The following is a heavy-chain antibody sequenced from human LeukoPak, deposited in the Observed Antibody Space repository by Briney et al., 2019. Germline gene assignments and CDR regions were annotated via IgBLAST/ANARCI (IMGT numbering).Heavy chain of an antibody. V-gene: IGHV4-34*01. D-gene: IGHD4-17*01. CDR3: ARKGPLRDNIPFMDV. CDR2: INQSGST. CDR1: GGSFSGFY. J-gene: IGHJ6*03. Sequence: SETLSLTCAVYGGSFSGFYWSWIRQPPGKGLEWIGEINQSGSTNYNPSLKSRVTISVDTSKNQFSLKVSSVTAADTAVYYCARKGPLRDNIPFMDVWGEGTTVTVSS.